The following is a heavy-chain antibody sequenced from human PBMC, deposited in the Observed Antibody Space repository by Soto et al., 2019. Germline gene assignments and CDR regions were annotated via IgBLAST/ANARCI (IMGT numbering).Heavy chain of an antibody. Sequence: ASVKVSCKASGYTFTGYYMHWVRQAPGQGLEWMGWINPNSGGTNYAQKFQGWVTVTRDTSISTAYMELSRLRSDDTAVYYCARVENDDAFDIWGQGTMVTVSS. D-gene: IGHD1-1*01. CDR2: INPNSGGT. CDR3: ARVENDDAFDI. V-gene: IGHV1-2*04. CDR1: GYTFTGYY. J-gene: IGHJ3*02.